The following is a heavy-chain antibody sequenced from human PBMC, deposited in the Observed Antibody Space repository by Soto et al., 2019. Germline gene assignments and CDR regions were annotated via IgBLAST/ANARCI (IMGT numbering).Heavy chain of an antibody. V-gene: IGHV3-53*01. CDR1: GFTVSSNY. Sequence: WGSLRLSCAASGFTVSSNYMSWVRQAPGKGLEWVSVIYSGGSTYYADSVKGRFTISRDNSKNTLYLQMNSLRAEDTAVYYCARDAYYSDSSGYYYYGDYWGQGTLVTVSS. D-gene: IGHD3-22*01. CDR2: IYSGGST. CDR3: ARDAYYSDSSGYYYYGDY. J-gene: IGHJ4*02.